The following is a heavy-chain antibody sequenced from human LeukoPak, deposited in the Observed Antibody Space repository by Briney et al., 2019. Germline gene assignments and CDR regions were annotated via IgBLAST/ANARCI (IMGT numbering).Heavy chain of an antibody. CDR2: ISWNSGSI. Sequence: GGSLRLSCAASGFTFDDYAMHWVRQAPGKGLEWVSGISWNSGSIGYADSVKGRFTISRDNAKNSLYLQMNSLRAEDMALYYCAKGGDYGDYDFDYWGQGTLVTVSS. V-gene: IGHV3-9*03. CDR1: GFTFDDYA. D-gene: IGHD4-17*01. CDR3: AKGGDYGDYDFDY. J-gene: IGHJ4*02.